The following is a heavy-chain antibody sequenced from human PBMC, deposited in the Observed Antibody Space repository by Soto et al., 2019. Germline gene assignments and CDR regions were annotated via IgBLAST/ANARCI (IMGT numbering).Heavy chain of an antibody. D-gene: IGHD3-22*01. V-gene: IGHV4-39*01. CDR3: ASGNYYDSSGYYYEMFDY. Sequence: PSETLSLNCTVSGGSISSSSYYWGWIRQPPGKGLEWIGSIYYSGSTYYNPSLKSRVTISVDTSKYQFSLKLSSVTAADTAVYYCASGNYYDSSGYYYEMFDYWGQGTLVTVS. CDR2: IYYSGST. J-gene: IGHJ4*02. CDR1: GGSISSSSYY.